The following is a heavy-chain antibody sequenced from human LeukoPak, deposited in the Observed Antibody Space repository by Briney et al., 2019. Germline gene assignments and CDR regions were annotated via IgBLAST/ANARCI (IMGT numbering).Heavy chain of an antibody. CDR1: GFPLSSYS. CDR2: FDGSGGRGGPT. CDR3: AKDLKGSGWDLDY. Sequence: GGALRLFCAASGFPLSSYSMRWVRQAPGEGLEWVLNFDGSGGRGGPTYYADSVKGRFTISRDNSKNTLYLQMNSLRAEDTAVYFCAKDLKGSGWDLDYWGQGTLVTVSS. V-gene: IGHV3-23*01. D-gene: IGHD6-19*01. J-gene: IGHJ4*02.